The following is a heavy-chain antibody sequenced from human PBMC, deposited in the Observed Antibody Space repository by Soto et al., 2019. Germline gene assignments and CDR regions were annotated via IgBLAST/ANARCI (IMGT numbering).Heavy chain of an antibody. J-gene: IGHJ3*01. Sequence: GSLRLSCAASGFTFSNAWMSWVGQAPGKGLEWVGRIKRKSDGGTIDYAAPVKGRFTISRDDSKNTLYLQMNSLKTEDTAVYYCRTTGPYYFASDGFDVWGQGTMVTV. CDR2: IKRKSDGGTI. CDR1: GFTFSNAW. D-gene: IGHD3-10*01. CDR3: RTTGPYYFASDGFDV. V-gene: IGHV3-15*01.